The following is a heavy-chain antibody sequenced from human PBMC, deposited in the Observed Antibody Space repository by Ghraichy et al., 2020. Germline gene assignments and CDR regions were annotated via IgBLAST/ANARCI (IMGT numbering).Heavy chain of an antibody. Sequence: SETLSLTCAVNNGSFSGFYWSWIRQVPGKGLEWLGEINQSGSTNYNPSLKSRVTLSVDMSKTQFSLKMSAVTAADTAVYYCAREGDYYYDSSGYYGGFDYWGQGTLVTVSS. J-gene: IGHJ4*02. CDR3: AREGDYYYDSSGYYGGFDY. CDR2: INQSGST. CDR1: NGSFSGFY. V-gene: IGHV4-34*01. D-gene: IGHD3-22*01.